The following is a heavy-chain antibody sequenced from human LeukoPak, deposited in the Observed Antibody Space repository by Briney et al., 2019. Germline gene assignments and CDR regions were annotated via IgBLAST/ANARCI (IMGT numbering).Heavy chain of an antibody. Sequence: GGSLRLSCAASGFTFSSYAMSWVRQAPGKGPEWVSAISGSGGSTYYADSVKGRFTISRDNSKNTLYLQMNSLRAEDTAVYYCAKDEAAWSRAFDIWGQGTMVTVSS. CDR3: AKDEAAWSRAFDI. D-gene: IGHD6-13*01. J-gene: IGHJ3*02. V-gene: IGHV3-23*01. CDR1: GFTFSSYA. CDR2: ISGSGGST.